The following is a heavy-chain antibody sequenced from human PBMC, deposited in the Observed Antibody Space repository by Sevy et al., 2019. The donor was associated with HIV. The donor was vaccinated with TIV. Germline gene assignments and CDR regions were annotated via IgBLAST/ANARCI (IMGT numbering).Heavy chain of an antibody. J-gene: IGHJ6*02. Sequence: GGSLRLSCAASGFTFSDYDMSWIRQAPGKGLEWVSYISSSGSTIYYADSVKGRFTISRDNAKNSLYLQMNGLRAEDTAVYYCARSHSALSRYKDYSGGKYYGMDVWGQGTTVTVSS. D-gene: IGHD2-15*01. V-gene: IGHV3-11*01. CDR2: ISSSGSTI. CDR3: ARSHSALSRYKDYSGGKYYGMDV. CDR1: GFTFSDYD.